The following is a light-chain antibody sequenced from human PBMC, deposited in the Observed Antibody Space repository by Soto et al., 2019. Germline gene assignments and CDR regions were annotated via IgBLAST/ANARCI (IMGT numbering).Light chain of an antibody. CDR2: DVS. CDR1: SSDVGGYDY. V-gene: IGLV2-14*03. CDR3: TSYTTSATVV. J-gene: IGLJ2*01. Sequence: QSALTQPASVSGSPGQSVTISCTGTSSDVGGYDYVSWYQQYPGKAPKVMIYDVSNRPSGVSNRFSGSKSGNTASLTISGLQAEDEAHYYCTSYTTSATVVFGGGTKPPS.